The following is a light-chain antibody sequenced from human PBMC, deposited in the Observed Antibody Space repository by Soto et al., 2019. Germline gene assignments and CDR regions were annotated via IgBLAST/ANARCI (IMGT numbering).Light chain of an antibody. CDR1: QGFSGC. CDR3: QQGNTFPWT. Sequence: DIQMTQSPSSVSASVGDRVTITCRSSQGFSGCLAWYQLKRGKAPKLLSYAASSLQSAVPSRFSGSGSGTDFSLTISSLQPEDFATYFCQQGNTFPWTFGQGTKVEIK. V-gene: IGKV1-12*01. J-gene: IGKJ1*01. CDR2: AAS.